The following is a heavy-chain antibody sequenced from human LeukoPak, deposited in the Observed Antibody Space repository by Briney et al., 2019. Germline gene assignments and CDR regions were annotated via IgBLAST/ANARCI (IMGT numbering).Heavy chain of an antibody. CDR3: ARMYSNYFDY. CDR1: GGSMRNYY. J-gene: IGHJ4*02. V-gene: IGHV4-59*01. Sequence: SETLSLTCTVSGGSMRNYYWSWIRQPPGRGLEWIGYIYYSGSTNYNPSLKSRVTISVDTSKNQFSLKLSSVTAADTAVYYCARMYSNYFDYWGQGTLVTVSS. CDR2: IYYSGST. D-gene: IGHD4-11*01.